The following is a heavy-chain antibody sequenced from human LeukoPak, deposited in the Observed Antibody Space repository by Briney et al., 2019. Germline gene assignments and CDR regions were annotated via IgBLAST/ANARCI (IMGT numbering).Heavy chain of an antibody. Sequence: GGSLRLSCAASGFTFSSYSMTWVRQAPGKGLEWVSSISSSSSYIYYADSVKGRFTISRDNAKNSLYLQMNSLRAEDTAVYYCARVQLVHGYYGMDVWGQGTTVTVSS. CDR2: ISSSSSYI. CDR3: ARVQLVHGYYGMDV. J-gene: IGHJ6*02. CDR1: GFTFSSYS. V-gene: IGHV3-21*01.